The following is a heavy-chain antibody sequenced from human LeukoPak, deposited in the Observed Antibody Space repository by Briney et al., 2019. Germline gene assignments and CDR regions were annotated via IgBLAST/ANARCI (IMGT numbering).Heavy chain of an antibody. J-gene: IGHJ6*04. CDR1: GYTFTGYY. Sequence: ASVKVSCKASGYTFTGYYMHWVRQAPGQGLEWMGWINPNSGGTNYAQKFQGWVTMTRDTSISTAYMELSRLRSDDTAVYYCARDRGTTAYYGTDVWGKGTTVTVSS. V-gene: IGHV1-2*04. D-gene: IGHD1-1*01. CDR2: INPNSGGT. CDR3: ARDRGTTAYYGTDV.